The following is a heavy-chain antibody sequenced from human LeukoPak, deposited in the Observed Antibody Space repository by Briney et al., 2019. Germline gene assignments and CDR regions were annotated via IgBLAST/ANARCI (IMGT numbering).Heavy chain of an antibody. CDR2: IYYSGST. CDR3: ARERRLWSGGYYGLDV. CDR1: GGSISSGGYY. J-gene: IGHJ6*02. D-gene: IGHD3-3*01. Sequence: SETPSLTCTVSGGSISSGGYYWSWIRQHPGKGLEWIGHIYYSGSTYYNPSLKSRVTISVDTSKSQVSLKLSSVTAADTAVYYCARERRLWSGGYYGLDVWGQGTTVTVSS. V-gene: IGHV4-31*03.